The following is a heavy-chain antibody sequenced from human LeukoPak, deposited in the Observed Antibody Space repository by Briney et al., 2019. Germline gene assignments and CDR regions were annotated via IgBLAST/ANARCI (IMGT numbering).Heavy chain of an antibody. CDR1: GFTFSNAW. J-gene: IGHJ4*02. CDR3: ARGDGGFDY. D-gene: IGHD5-24*01. CDR2: TNNDGTTK. Sequence: GGSLRLSCAASGFTFSNAWMTWVRQTPGKGLEWVSFTNNDGTTKEYADSVKGRFTISRDNTRNTVDLQMNGLSAEDTAVYYCARGDGGFDYWGQGSLVTVSS. V-gene: IGHV3-74*03.